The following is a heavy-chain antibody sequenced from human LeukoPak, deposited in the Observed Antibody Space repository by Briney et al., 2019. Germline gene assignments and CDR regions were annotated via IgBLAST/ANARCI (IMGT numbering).Heavy chain of an antibody. CDR3: ARFRDYYDSSGYHNWFDP. J-gene: IGHJ5*02. D-gene: IGHD3-22*01. CDR2: IYHSGST. V-gene: IGHV4-4*02. Sequence: SETLSLTCAVSGGSISSSNWWSWVRQPPGKGLEWIGEIYHSGSTNYNPSLKSRVTISVDKSKNQFSLKLSSVTAADTAVYYCARFRDYYDSSGYHNWFDPWGQGTLVTVSS. CDR1: GGSISSSNW.